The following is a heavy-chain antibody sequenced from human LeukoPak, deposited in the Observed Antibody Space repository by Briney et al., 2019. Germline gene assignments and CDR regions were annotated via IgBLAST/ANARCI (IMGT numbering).Heavy chain of an antibody. CDR1: GFTFSSYW. Sequence: GGSLRLSCAASGFTFSSYWMSWVRQAPGKGLEWVANIKQDGSEKNYVDSVQGRFTISRDNAKNSLYLQMNSLRAEDTAVYYCARDITVVTPWFDPWGQGTLVTVSS. V-gene: IGHV3-7*01. CDR2: IKQDGSEK. CDR3: ARDITVVTPWFDP. D-gene: IGHD4-23*01. J-gene: IGHJ5*02.